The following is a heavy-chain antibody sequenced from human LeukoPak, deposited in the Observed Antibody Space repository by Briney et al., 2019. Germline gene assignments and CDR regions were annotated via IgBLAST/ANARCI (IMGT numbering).Heavy chain of an antibody. CDR3: ARRVVNNRNWYFNL. CDR2: IYPGDSDT. CDR1: GYSFARNW. J-gene: IGHJ2*01. D-gene: IGHD4-23*01. V-gene: IGHV5-51*01. Sequence: GESLKVSCKGSGYSFARNWIGWVRQMPGKGLEWMGIIYPGDSDTRYSPSFQGQVTISADKSINTAYLQWSSLKASDTAMYYCARRVVNNRNWYFNLWGRGTLVTVSS.